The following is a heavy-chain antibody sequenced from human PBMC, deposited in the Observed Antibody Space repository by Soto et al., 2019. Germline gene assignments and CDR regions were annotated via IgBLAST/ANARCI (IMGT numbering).Heavy chain of an antibody. D-gene: IGHD3-10*01. CDR2: ISYDGINK. Sequence: GGSLRLSGAASGFTFSSYAIHWVRQAPCKGLEWVAVISYDGINKYYADSVKGRFTISRDNSKNTLYLQMNSLRAEDRAVYYLASDYYYGPSARANYSYGMDVCGQGTTVTVSS. V-gene: IGHV3-30-3*01. CDR1: GFTFSSYA. J-gene: IGHJ6*02. CDR3: ASDYYYGPSARANYSYGMDV.